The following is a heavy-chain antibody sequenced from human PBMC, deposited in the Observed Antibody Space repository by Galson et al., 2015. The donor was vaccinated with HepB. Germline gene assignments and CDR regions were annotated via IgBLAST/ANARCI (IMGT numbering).Heavy chain of an antibody. J-gene: IGHJ4*02. CDR1: GFTFNIYG. V-gene: IGHV3-33*08. D-gene: IGHD6-19*01. Sequence: SLRLSCAASGFTFNIYGMHWVRQAPGKGLEWVAVIWYDGSNKYYADSVKGRFTISRDNSKNTLYLQMNSLRVEDTALYYCARESVAVAGNIDYWGQGTLVTVSS. CDR3: ARESVAVAGNIDY. CDR2: IWYDGSNK.